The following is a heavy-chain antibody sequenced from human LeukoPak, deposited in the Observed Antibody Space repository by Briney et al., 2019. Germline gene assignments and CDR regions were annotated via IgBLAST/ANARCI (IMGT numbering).Heavy chain of an antibody. J-gene: IGHJ4*02. CDR1: GFTFSSYA. CDR3: ASATNYDILTGHIDY. D-gene: IGHD3-9*01. Sequence: GSLRLSCAASGFTFSSYAMSWVRQAPGKGLEWVSAIRGSGGSTYYADSVKGRFTISRDNSKNTLYLQMNSLRAEDTAVYYCASATNYDILTGHIDYWGQGTLVTVSS. V-gene: IGHV3-23*01. CDR2: IRGSGGST.